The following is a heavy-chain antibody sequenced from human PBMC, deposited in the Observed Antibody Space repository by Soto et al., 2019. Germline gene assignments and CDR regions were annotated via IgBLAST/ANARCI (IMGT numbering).Heavy chain of an antibody. D-gene: IGHD4-17*01. CDR3: ISGPQSTSSGTVAF. V-gene: IGHV3-74*01. Sequence: GGSLRLSCAASGFTFSMYWMHWVRQVPGKWPEWVSGINYDGSSTNYADSVKGRFTISRDNAKNTLYLQMNDLRAEDTAVYYCISGPQSTSSGTVAFWGQGXLVTVYS. CDR2: INYDGSST. CDR1: GFTFSMYW. J-gene: IGHJ4*02.